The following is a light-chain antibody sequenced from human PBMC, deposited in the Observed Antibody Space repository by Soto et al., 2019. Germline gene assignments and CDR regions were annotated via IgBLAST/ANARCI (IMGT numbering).Light chain of an antibody. CDR1: QTINTY. CDR3: QQSYTTPLT. V-gene: IGKV1-39*01. CDR2: DAS. J-gene: IGKJ4*01. Sequence: DIQMTQSPSSLPASVGDRVTITCRARQTINTYLNWYQQTPGTAPKLLIYDASSLQSGVPSRFRVSGSGTDFTLTITSLQPEDFATYYCQQSYTTPLTFGGGTKVELK.